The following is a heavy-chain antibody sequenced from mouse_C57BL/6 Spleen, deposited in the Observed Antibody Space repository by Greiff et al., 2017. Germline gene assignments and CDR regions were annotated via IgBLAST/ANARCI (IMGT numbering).Heavy chain of an antibody. CDR2: IYPGSGST. J-gene: IGHJ3*01. D-gene: IGHD2-4*01. Sequence: VQLQQPGAELVKPGASVKMSCKASGYTFTSYWITWVKQRPGQGLEWIGDIYPGSGSTNYNEKFKSKATLTVDTSSSTAYMQLSSLTSEDSAVYYCARGRDYYDCAWFAYWGQGTLVTVSA. CDR3: ARGRDYYDCAWFAY. CDR1: GYTFTSYW. V-gene: IGHV1-55*01.